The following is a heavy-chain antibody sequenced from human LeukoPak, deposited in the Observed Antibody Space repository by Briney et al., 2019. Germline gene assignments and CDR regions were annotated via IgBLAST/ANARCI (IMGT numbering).Heavy chain of an antibody. V-gene: IGHV1-8*01. D-gene: IGHD3-16*01. CDR2: MSPNSGNT. CDR1: GYTLTSYH. J-gene: IGHJ4*02. Sequence: ASVKVSCKASGYTLTSYHINWVRQATGQGLEWMGWMSPNSGNTDYAQKFQGRVTMTRDTPINTAYMELSSLRSEDTAVYYCARGVGDLGDYWGQGTLVTVSS. CDR3: ARGVGDLGDY.